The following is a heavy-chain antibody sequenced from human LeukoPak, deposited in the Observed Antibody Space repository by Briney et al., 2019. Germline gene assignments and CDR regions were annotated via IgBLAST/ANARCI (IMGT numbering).Heavy chain of an antibody. J-gene: IGHJ4*02. V-gene: IGHV4-39*01. CDR3: ARHASGVFDY. CDR1: GGSIGRSYY. Sequence: PSESLSLTCTVSGGSIGRSYYWGWIRQPPGKALDWIGSIDSGGDTDHNPSLKSRVTMSVDTSKNHFSLKLSSVTAADTAVYSCARHASGVFDYWGQGTLVTVSS. D-gene: IGHD1-26*01. CDR2: IDSGGDT.